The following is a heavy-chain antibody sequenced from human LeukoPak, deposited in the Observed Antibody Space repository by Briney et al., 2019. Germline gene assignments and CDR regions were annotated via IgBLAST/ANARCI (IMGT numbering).Heavy chain of an antibody. Sequence: GGSLRLSYAASGFTFRNAWRSWVRQAPGKGLEWVGLIKSKTDGGTTDYAAPVKGRFTISRDDSKNTLYLQMNSLKIEDTAVYYCTPDGPYYDVLTAYYTHIWGPETLVTVSS. J-gene: IGHJ4*02. D-gene: IGHD3-9*01. CDR3: TPDGPYYDVLTAYYTHI. CDR1: GFTFRNAW. CDR2: IKSKTDGGTT. V-gene: IGHV3-15*01.